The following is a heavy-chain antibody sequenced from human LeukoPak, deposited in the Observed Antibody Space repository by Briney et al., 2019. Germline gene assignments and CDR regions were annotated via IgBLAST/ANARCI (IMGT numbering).Heavy chain of an antibody. CDR3: ARMHGEIDY. V-gene: IGHV3-21*01. D-gene: IGHD3-10*01. Sequence: PGRSLRLSCADPGFTFSSYSMNWVRQAPGKGLEWVSGISGRGSSTYYADSVKGRFTISRDNAKNSLYLQMNSLRAEDTAVYYCARMHGEIDYWGQGTLVTVSS. CDR1: GFTFSSYS. J-gene: IGHJ4*02. CDR2: ISGRGSST.